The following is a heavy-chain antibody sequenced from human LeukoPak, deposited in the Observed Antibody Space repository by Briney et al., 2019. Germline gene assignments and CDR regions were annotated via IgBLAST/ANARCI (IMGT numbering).Heavy chain of an antibody. CDR3: ARGPPCNWNYNVWFDP. CDR2: ISSSSSYI. J-gene: IGHJ5*02. V-gene: IGHV3-21*01. CDR1: GFTFSSYS. Sequence: PGGSLRLSCAASGFTFSSYSMNWVRQAPGKGLEWVSSISSSSSYIYYADSVKGRFTISRDNAKNSLYLQMNSLRAEDTAVYYCARGPPCNWNYNVWFDPWGQGTLVTVSS. D-gene: IGHD1-7*01.